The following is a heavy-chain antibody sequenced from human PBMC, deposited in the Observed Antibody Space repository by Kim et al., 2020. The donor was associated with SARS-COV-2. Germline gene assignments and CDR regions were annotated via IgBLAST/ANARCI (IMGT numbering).Heavy chain of an antibody. CDR1: GGSISTSAHL. Sequence: SETLSLTCSVSGGSISTSAHLWGWIRQPPGKGLEWIGSLHYSGSAYYNPSLMSRVTMSVDTYKNQFSLRLSSVTVADTAIYFCARSGIGEPGTSPSFDYLGEGTQVTVS. J-gene: IGHJ4*02. D-gene: IGHD6-13*01. CDR2: LHYSGSA. CDR3: ARSGIGEPGTSPSFDY. V-gene: IGHV4-39*01.